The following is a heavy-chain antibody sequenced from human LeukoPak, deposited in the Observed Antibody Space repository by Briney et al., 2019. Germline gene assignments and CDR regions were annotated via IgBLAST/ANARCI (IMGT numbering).Heavy chain of an antibody. Sequence: GGSLRLSCAASGFTFSSYDMHWVRQATGKGLEWVSAIGTAGDTYYAGSVKGRFTISRDNSKNTLYLQMNSLRPEDTAMYYCAKDQYSRRVTTTPGQYGMDVWGQGTSVTVSS. J-gene: IGHJ6*02. D-gene: IGHD4-17*01. CDR3: AKDQYSRRVTTTPGQYGMDV. CDR1: GFTFSSYD. CDR2: IGTAGDT. V-gene: IGHV3-13*04.